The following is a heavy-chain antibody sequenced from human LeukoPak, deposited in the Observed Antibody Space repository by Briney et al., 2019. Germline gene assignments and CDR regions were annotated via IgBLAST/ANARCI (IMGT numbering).Heavy chain of an antibody. Sequence: SETLSLTCTVSGGSISSSSYYWGWIRQPPGKGLEWIGSIYYSGSTYYNPSLKSRVTISVDTSKNQFSLKLSSVTAADTAVYYCARQGRSGQLSLYMDSWGQGTLVTVSS. J-gene: IGHJ4*02. V-gene: IGHV4-39*01. CDR2: IYYSGST. CDR3: ARQGRSGQLSLYMDS. D-gene: IGHD3-16*01. CDR1: GGSISSSSYY.